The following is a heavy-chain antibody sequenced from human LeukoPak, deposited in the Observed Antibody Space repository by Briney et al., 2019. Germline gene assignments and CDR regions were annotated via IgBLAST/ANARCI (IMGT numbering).Heavy chain of an antibody. Sequence: SETLSLTCTVSGGSISSSSYYWGWIRQPPWKGLEWIGSIYYSGSTYYNPSLKSRVTISVDTSKNQFSLKLSSVTAADTAVYYCARSSWTGYYGSGSYYGHFYYYGMDVWGQGTTVTVSS. CDR3: ARSSWTGYYGSGSYYGHFYYYGMDV. J-gene: IGHJ6*02. CDR2: IYYSGST. D-gene: IGHD3-10*01. CDR1: GGSISSSSYY. V-gene: IGHV4-39*01.